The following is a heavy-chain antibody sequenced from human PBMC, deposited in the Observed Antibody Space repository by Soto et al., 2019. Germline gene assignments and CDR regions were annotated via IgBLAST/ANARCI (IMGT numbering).Heavy chain of an antibody. Sequence: SETLSLTCTVSGGSISSYYWSWIRQPPGKGLEWIGYIYYSGSTNYNPSLKSRVTISVDRSKNQFSLKLSSVTAADTAVYYCASHYDYYGSGSYPDYWGQGTLVTVS. V-gene: IGHV4-59*12. J-gene: IGHJ4*02. CDR2: IYYSGST. CDR1: GGSISSYY. CDR3: ASHYDYYGSGSYPDY. D-gene: IGHD3-10*01.